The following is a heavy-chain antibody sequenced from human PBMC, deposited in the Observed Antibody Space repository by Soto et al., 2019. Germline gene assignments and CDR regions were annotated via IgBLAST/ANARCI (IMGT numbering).Heavy chain of an antibody. CDR2: IYYSGST. Sequence: SETLSLTCTVSGGSISSYYWSWIRQPPGKGLEWIGYIYYSGSTNYNPSLKGRVTISVDTSTDTAYMELSSLRSEDTAVYYCATFWSGYPYFDYWGQGTLVTVSS. CDR3: ATFWSGYPYFDY. V-gene: IGHV4-59*03. CDR1: GGSISSYY. D-gene: IGHD3-3*01. J-gene: IGHJ4*02.